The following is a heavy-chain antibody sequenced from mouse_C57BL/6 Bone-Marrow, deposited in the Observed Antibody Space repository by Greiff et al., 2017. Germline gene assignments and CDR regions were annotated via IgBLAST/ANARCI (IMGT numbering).Heavy chain of an antibody. CDR2: ISSGGSYT. Sequence: EVKLVESGGDLVKPGGSLKLSCAASGFTFSSYGMSWVRQTPDQRLEWVATISSGGSYTYYPDSVKGRFTISRDNAKNTQYLQMSSLKSEDTAMYYCARVFAYWGQGTLVTVSA. CDR1: GFTFSSYG. V-gene: IGHV5-6*01. CDR3: ARVFAY. J-gene: IGHJ3*01.